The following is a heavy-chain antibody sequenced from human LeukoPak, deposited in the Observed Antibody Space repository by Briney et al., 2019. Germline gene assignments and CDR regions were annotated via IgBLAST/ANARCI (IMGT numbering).Heavy chain of an antibody. V-gene: IGHV3-23*01. D-gene: IGHD6-13*01. Sequence: GGSMRLSCAASGFTFSSYAMSWVRQAPGKGLEWDSAISGSGGSTYYADSVKGRFTISRDNSKNTLYLQMNSLRAEDTAVYYCAKDSAEVIAAAGTSLYYYGMDVWGQGTTVTVSS. CDR2: ISGSGGST. J-gene: IGHJ6*02. CDR3: AKDSAEVIAAAGTSLYYYGMDV. CDR1: GFTFSSYA.